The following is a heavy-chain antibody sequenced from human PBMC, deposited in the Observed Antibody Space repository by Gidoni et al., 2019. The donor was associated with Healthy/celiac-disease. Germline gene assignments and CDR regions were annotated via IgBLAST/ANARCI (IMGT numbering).Heavy chain of an antibody. J-gene: IGHJ4*02. V-gene: IGHV3-30*18. CDR1: ELTCGSSR. D-gene: IGHD3-22*01. CDR2: LSYDGSNK. Sequence: QVQLAESGGGVVQHCRSRRLHCSAPELTCGSSRMHWGRQAPGKGREGVAVLSYDGSNKYYADSVKGRFTISRDNSKNTLYLQMNSLRAEDTAVYYCAKALYPYDSSGYSHDYWGQGTLVTVSS. CDR3: AKALYPYDSSGYSHDY.